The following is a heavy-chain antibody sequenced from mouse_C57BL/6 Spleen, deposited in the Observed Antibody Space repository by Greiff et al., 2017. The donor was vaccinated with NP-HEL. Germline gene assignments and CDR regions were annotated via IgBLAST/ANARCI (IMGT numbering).Heavy chain of an antibody. V-gene: IGHV1-18*01. CDR2: INPNHGGT. CDR1: GYTFTDYN. D-gene: IGHD1-1*01. J-gene: IGHJ4*01. CDR3: ARGYGISPYYAMDD. Sequence: VQLQQSGPELVKPGASVKIPCKASGYTFTDYNMDWVKQSHGKSLEWIGDINPNHGGTIYNQKFKGKATLTVDKSSSTAYMELRSLSAEDTAVYYCARGYGISPYYAMDDWGQGTSVTVSS.